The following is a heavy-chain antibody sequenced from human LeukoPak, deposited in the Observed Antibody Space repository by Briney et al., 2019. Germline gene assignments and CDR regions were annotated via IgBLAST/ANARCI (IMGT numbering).Heavy chain of an antibody. Sequence: SETLSLTCTVSGGSISSGSYYWSWIRQPAGKGLEWIGRIYTSGSTNYNPSLKSRVTISVDTSKNQFSLKLSSVTAADTAVYYCARDSAPGTKNPTVTTDYWGQGTLVTVSS. D-gene: IGHD4-17*01. V-gene: IGHV4-61*02. CDR1: GGSISSGSYY. CDR2: IYTSGST. J-gene: IGHJ4*02. CDR3: ARDSAPGTKNPTVTTDY.